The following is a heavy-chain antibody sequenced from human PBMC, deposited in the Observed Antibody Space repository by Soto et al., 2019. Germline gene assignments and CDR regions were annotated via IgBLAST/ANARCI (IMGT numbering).Heavy chain of an antibody. J-gene: IGHJ3*02. CDR1: GYTFTSYG. CDR3: ARVGGGDYYDSSGYSDAFDI. D-gene: IGHD3-22*01. V-gene: IGHV1-18*01. Sequence: QVQLVQSGAEVKKPGASVKVSCKASGYTFTSYGISWVRQAPGQGLEWMGWISAYNGNTNYAQKLQGRVTMTTDTSTSKAYMELRSLRSDDTAVYYCARVGGGDYYDSSGYSDAFDIWGQVTMVTVSS. CDR2: ISAYNGNT.